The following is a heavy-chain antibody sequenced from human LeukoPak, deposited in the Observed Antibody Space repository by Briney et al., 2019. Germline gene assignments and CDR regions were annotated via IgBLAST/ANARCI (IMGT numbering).Heavy chain of an antibody. CDR1: GYSISSGYY. V-gene: IGHV4-38-2*01. J-gene: IGHJ4*02. Sequence: PSETLSLTCAVSGYSISSGYYWGWIRQPPGKGLEWIGSIYHSGSTYYSPSLRSRVTISVDASKNQFSLKLSSVTAADTAVYYCARRPLYCSSTSCPFDYWGQGTLVTVSS. CDR3: ARRPLYCSSTSCPFDY. CDR2: IYHSGST. D-gene: IGHD2-2*01.